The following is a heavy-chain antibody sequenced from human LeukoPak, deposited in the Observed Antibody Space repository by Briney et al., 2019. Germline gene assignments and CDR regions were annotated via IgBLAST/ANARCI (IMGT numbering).Heavy chain of an antibody. D-gene: IGHD3-3*01. V-gene: IGHV3-9*01. CDR2: ISWNSGSI. CDR3: AKGNVLRFLEWFYGMDV. J-gene: IGHJ6*02. Sequence: GRSLRLSCAASGFTFDDYAMHWVRQAPGKGLEWVSGISWNSGSIGYADSVKGRFTISRDNAKNSLYLQMNSLRAEDTALYYCAKGNVLRFLEWFYGMDVWGQGTTVTVSS. CDR1: GFTFDDYA.